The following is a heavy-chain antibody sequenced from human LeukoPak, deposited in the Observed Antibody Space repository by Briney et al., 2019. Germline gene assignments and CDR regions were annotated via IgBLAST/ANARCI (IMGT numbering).Heavy chain of an antibody. Sequence: VASVKVSCKASGYTFISYGISWVRQAPGQGLEWMGWISAYNGNTNYAQKLQGRVTLTTDTSTSTAYMELRSLRSDDTAVYYCARDRYYYGSGSYSNWFDPWGQGTLVTVSS. J-gene: IGHJ5*02. D-gene: IGHD3-10*01. V-gene: IGHV1-18*01. CDR3: ARDRYYYGSGSYSNWFDP. CDR2: ISAYNGNT. CDR1: GYTFISYG.